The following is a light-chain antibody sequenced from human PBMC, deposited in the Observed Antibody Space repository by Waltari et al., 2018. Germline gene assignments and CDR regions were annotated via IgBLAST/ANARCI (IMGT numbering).Light chain of an antibody. Sequence: DIQMTQSPSSLSASVGDRVTITCRASQGISTYLAWHQQKPGKVPRLLMYSASTLQPGVPSRFSGSGSGTDFTLTISSLQPEDVATYYCQKYNTAPLTFGGGTKV. J-gene: IGKJ4*01. CDR3: QKYNTAPLT. CDR1: QGISTY. CDR2: SAS. V-gene: IGKV1-27*01.